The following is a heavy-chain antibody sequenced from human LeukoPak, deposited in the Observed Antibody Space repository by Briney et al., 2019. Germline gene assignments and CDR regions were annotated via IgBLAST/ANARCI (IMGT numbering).Heavy chain of an antibody. CDR3: AKGSSGYFFDL. D-gene: IGHD3-22*01. CDR1: GFIFNNYG. CDR2: ISNDGGGT. Sequence: GGSLRLSCAASGFIFNNYGLVWVRQAPGKGLEWVSAISNDGGGTTYADFVKGRFSISRDNSKNTLFLQMNSLRAEDTALYYCAKGSSGYFFDLWGQGTLVTVSS. V-gene: IGHV3-23*01. J-gene: IGHJ4*02.